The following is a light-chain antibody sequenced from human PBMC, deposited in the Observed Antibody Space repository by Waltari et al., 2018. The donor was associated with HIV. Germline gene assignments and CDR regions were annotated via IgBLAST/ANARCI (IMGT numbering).Light chain of an antibody. V-gene: IGLV1-40*01. J-gene: IGLJ3*02. CDR2: SDH. Sequence: QSVLTQPPSVSGAPGQTVTLSCTGSSSNLGAHYGVNWYQQRPATAPRLLIFSDHNRPSGVPDRFSGSRSGTSASLAITGLQAEDESDYYCQSYDSSLSTVLFGGGTKLTVL. CDR1: SSNLGAHYG. CDR3: QSYDSSLSTVL.